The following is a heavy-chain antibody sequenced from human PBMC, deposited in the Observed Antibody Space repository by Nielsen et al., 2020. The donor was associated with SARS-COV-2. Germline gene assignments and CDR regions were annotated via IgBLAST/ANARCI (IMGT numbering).Heavy chain of an antibody. CDR1: GGSISSSNW. V-gene: IGHV4-4*02. D-gene: IGHD3-22*01. CDR3: ARAPITMIVVVNAFDI. Sequence: SETLSLTCAVSGGSISSSNWWSWVRQPPGKGLDWIGEIHHSGSNNYNSSLQSRVTISVDTSKNQFSLKLSSVTAEDTAVYYCARAPITMIVVVNAFDIWGQGTMVTVSS. CDR2: IHHSGSN. J-gene: IGHJ3*02.